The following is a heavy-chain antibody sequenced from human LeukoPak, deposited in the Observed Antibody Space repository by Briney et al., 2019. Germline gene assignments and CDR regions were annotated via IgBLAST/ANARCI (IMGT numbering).Heavy chain of an antibody. CDR1: GFTFSSYA. CDR2: ISGSGGST. Sequence: GGSLRLSCAASGFTFSSYAMSWVRQAPGKGLEWVSAISGSGGSTYYADSVKGRFTISRDNSKNTLYLQMNSLRAEDTAVYYCAKDSSVVRFLEWVKYGFDYWGQGTLVTVSS. J-gene: IGHJ4*02. V-gene: IGHV3-23*01. CDR3: AKDSSVVRFLEWVKYGFDY. D-gene: IGHD3-3*01.